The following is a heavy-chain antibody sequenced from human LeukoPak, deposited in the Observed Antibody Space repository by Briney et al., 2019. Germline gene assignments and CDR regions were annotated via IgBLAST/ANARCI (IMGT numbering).Heavy chain of an antibody. D-gene: IGHD1-14*01. V-gene: IGHV3-23*01. CDR1: GFSYITYA. CDR2: ITASGSIT. CDR3: ARGVEPLAANTLAY. Sequence: PGGSLRLSCAASGFSYITYAMSWVRRAPGKGLEWVAAITASGSITYHADSVKGRFTVSRDNPKNTLYLEMNSLSPDDTAVYYCARGVEPLAANTLAYWGQGTLVTVSS. J-gene: IGHJ4*02.